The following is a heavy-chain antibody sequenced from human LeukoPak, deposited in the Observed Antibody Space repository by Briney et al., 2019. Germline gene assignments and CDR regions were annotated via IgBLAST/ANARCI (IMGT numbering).Heavy chain of an antibody. D-gene: IGHD3-22*01. CDR2: ISWNSKNI. J-gene: IGHJ6*02. CDR1: GFTFDDYA. CDR3: AKGNRDSSGFYYYYGMDA. Sequence: PGRSLRLSCAASGFTFDDYAMFWVRQAPGKGLEWVSGISWNSKNIGYAASVKGRFTISRDNAKNSLYLQMNSLRAEDTAFYYCAKGNRDSSGFYYYYGMDAWGQGTTVTVSS. V-gene: IGHV3-9*01.